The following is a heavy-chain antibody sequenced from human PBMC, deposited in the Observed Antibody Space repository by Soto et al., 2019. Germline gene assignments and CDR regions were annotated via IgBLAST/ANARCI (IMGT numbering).Heavy chain of an antibody. CDR1: GFTFSDYY. CDR2: ISSSGSTI. J-gene: IGHJ6*02. D-gene: IGHD3-10*01. Sequence: GGSLRLSCAVSGFTFSDYYLSWIRQAPGKGQEWVSYISSSGSTIYYADSVKGRFTISRDNAKNSLYLQMNSLRAEDTAVYYCARDHGSGSYYRPSYYYYGMDVWGQGTTVTVSS. V-gene: IGHV3-11*01. CDR3: ARDHGSGSYYRPSYYYYGMDV.